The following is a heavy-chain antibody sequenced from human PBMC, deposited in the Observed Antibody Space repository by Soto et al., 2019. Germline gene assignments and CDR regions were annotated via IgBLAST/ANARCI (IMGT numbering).Heavy chain of an antibody. CDR2: ISYDGSNK. CDR3: ARENSGYDGYYYGMDV. D-gene: IGHD5-12*01. J-gene: IGHJ6*02. Sequence: GGSLRLSCAASGFTFSSYAMHWVRQAPGKGLEWVAVISYDGSNKYYADSVKGRFTISRDNSKNTLYLQMNSLRAEDTAVYYCARENSGYDGYYYGMDVRGQGTTVTVSS. CDR1: GFTFSSYA. V-gene: IGHV3-30-3*01.